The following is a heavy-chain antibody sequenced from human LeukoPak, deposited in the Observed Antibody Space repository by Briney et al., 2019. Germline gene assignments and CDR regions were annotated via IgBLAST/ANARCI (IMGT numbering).Heavy chain of an antibody. CDR3: ARTSFQFQLFWFDP. CDR2: TYYRSKWYN. V-gene: IGHV6-1*01. Sequence: SQTLSLTCAISGDSVSSNSAAWNWIRQSPSRGLEWLGRTYYRSKWYNDYAESVKSRIIINPDTSKNQFSLQLNSVTPEDTAVYYCARTSFQFQLFWFDPWGQGTLVTVSS. J-gene: IGHJ5*02. CDR1: GDSVSSNSAA. D-gene: IGHD2-2*01.